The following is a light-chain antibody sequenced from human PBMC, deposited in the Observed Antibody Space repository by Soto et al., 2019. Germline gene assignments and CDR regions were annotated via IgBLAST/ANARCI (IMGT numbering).Light chain of an antibody. CDR3: GSDPGSDNYV. Sequence: QSALTQPPSASGSPGQSVTISCTGSSNDVGAYNYVSWYQQHPGKAPKLIIYEVTKRPSGVPDRFSGSKSGNTASLTVSGLQADDEADYFCGSDPGSDNYVFGTGTKVT. CDR2: EVT. CDR1: SNDVGAYNY. J-gene: IGLJ1*01. V-gene: IGLV2-8*01.